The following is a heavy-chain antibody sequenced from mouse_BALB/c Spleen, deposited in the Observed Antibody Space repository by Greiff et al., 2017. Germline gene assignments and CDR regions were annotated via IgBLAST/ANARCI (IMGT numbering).Heavy chain of an antibody. V-gene: IGHV1-14*01. CDR3: ARCYYDYDDGYYYAMDD. J-gene: IGHJ4*01. D-gene: IGHD2-4*01. Sequence: VQLQQSGPELVKPGASVKMSCKASGYTFTSYVMHWVKQKPGQGLEWIGYINPYNDGTKYNEKFKGKATLTSDKSSSTAYMELSSLTSEDSAVYYCARCYYDYDDGYYYAMDDWGQGTSVTVSS. CDR1: GYTFTSYV. CDR2: INPYNDGT.